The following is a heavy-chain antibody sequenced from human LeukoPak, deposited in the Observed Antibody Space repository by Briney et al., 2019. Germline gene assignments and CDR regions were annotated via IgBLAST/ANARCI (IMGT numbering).Heavy chain of an antibody. V-gene: IGHV1-8*01. CDR3: ARCQSLEWLLPGHYHYGMDV. CDR2: MNPNSGNT. J-gene: IGHJ6*02. CDR1: GYTFTSYD. Sequence: GASVKVSCKPSGYTFTSYDINWVRQAIGQGLEWMGWMNPNSGNTSYAQKFQGRVTMNRNTSISTAYMVLSSLRSEDTAVYYCARCQSLEWLLPGHYHYGMDVWGQGTTVTVSS. D-gene: IGHD3-3*01.